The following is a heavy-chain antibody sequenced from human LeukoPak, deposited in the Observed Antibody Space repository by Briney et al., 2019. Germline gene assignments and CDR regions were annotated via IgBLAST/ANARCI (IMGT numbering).Heavy chain of an antibody. V-gene: IGHV4-39*07. J-gene: IGHJ4*02. CDR2: ISYSGST. Sequence: WIRQPPGKGLEWIGTISYSGSTYYNPSLKSRVTMAVDTSKNQFSLKVSSVTAADTAVYYCTRDLSSAWFYYWGQGTLVTVSS. CDR3: TRDLSSAWFYY. D-gene: IGHD6-13*01.